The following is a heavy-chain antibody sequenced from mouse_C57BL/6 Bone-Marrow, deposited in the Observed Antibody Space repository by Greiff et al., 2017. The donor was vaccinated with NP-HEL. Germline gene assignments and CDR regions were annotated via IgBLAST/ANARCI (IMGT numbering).Heavy chain of an antibody. D-gene: IGHD2-10*02. V-gene: IGHV3-6*01. CDR1: GYSITSGYY. J-gene: IGHJ2*01. CDR3: ARAYGNYLDY. Sequence: VQLQQSGPGLVKPSQSLSLTCSVPGYSITSGYYWNWIRRFPGNKLEWVGSISYDGSNNYSTSLKNRIPITRDTSTNQFFLKLNSVTAEDTATYYCARAYGNYLDYWGQGTTLTVSS. CDR2: ISYDGSN.